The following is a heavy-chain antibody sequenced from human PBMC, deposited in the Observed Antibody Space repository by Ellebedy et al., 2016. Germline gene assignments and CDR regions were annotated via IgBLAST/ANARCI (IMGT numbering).Heavy chain of an antibody. CDR3: ARDSSRHFDFYSGHFAPHLDL. CDR1: GFSVIGSY. Sequence: GESLKISCVGSGFSVIGSYMNWVRQAPGKGLEWVSAIYYTGGTDYTDSVKGRFTISTDKSTNTLFLQMNRLTVEDTAMYFCARDSSRHFDFYSGHFAPHLDLWGQGILVTVSS. V-gene: IGHV3-53*01. CDR2: IYYTGGT. J-gene: IGHJ5*02. D-gene: IGHD3-3*01.